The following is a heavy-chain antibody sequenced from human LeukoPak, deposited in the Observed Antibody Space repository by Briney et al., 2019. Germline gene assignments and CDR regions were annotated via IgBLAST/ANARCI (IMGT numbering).Heavy chain of an antibody. D-gene: IGHD1-26*01. CDR3: ARGRKWEPANEYYFDY. CDR1: GGSFSGYY. J-gene: IGHJ4*02. V-gene: IGHV4-34*01. Sequence: SETLSLTCAVYGGSFSGYYWSWIRQPPGKGLEWIGEINHSGSTNYNPSLKSRVTISVDTSKNQFSLKLSSVTAADTAVYYCARGRKWEPANEYYFDYWDQGTLVTVSS. CDR2: INHSGST.